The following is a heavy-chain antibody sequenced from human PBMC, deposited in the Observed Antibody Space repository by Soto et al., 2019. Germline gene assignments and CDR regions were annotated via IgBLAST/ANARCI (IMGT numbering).Heavy chain of an antibody. D-gene: IGHD3-9*01. CDR1: GGSISSYY. V-gene: IGHV4-59*08. CDR2: IYYSGST. Sequence: PSETLSLTCTVSGGSISSYYWSWIRQPPGKGLEWIGYIYYSGSTNYNPSLKSRVTISVDTSKNQFSLKLSSVTAADTAVYYCARHPILYYDILTGSAFDIWGQGTMVTVSS. CDR3: ARHPILYYDILTGSAFDI. J-gene: IGHJ3*02.